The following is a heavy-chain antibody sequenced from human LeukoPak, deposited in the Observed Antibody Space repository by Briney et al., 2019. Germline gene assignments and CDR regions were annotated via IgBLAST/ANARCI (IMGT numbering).Heavy chain of an antibody. Sequence: ASVKVSCKASGYTFTDSGITWVRQAPGQGLEWMGWISAYNDNTNHAQKFQGRVTMTKDTSTSTAYMELRSLRSDDTAVYYCARGHPAVTTGDHWGQGTLVTVSS. V-gene: IGHV1-18*01. CDR1: GYTFTDSG. D-gene: IGHD4-11*01. CDR3: ARGHPAVTTGDH. CDR2: ISAYNDNT. J-gene: IGHJ4*02.